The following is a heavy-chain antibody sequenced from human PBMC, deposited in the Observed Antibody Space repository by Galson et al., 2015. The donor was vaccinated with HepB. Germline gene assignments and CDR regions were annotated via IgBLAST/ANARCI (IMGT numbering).Heavy chain of an antibody. D-gene: IGHD2-2*01. CDR2: ISAYNGNT. CDR1: GYTFTSYG. CDR3: ARVGWSGSTSRDFDY. V-gene: IGHV1-18*01. Sequence: SVKVSCKASGYTFTSYGISWVRQAPGQGLEWMGWISAYNGNTNYAQKLQGRVTMTTDTSTSTAYMELRSLRSDDTAVYYCARVGWSGSTSRDFDYWGQGTLVTVSS. J-gene: IGHJ4*02.